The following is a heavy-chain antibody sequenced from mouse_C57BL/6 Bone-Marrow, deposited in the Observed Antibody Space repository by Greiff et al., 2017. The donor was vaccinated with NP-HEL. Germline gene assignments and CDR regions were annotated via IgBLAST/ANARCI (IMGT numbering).Heavy chain of an antibody. D-gene: IGHD1-1*01. CDR1: GFTFSSYG. V-gene: IGHV5-6*02. CDR3: ARHGITTVVATDAMDY. Sequence: DVMLVESGGDLVKPGGSLKLSCAASGFTFSSYGMSWVRQTPDKRLEWVATISSGGSYTYYPDSVKGRFTISRDNAKNTLYLQMSSLKSEDTAMYYCARHGITTVVATDAMDYWGQGTSVTVSS. CDR2: ISSGGSYT. J-gene: IGHJ4*01.